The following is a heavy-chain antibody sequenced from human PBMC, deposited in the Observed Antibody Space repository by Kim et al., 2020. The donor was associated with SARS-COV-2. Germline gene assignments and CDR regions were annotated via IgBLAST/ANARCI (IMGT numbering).Heavy chain of an antibody. CDR3: AREMFGAITMVRGVNTAAFDI. CDR1: GFTFSSYS. D-gene: IGHD3-10*01. CDR2: ISSSSSTI. Sequence: GGSLRLSCAASGFTFSSYSMNWVRQAPGKGLEWVSYISSSSSTIYYADSVKGRFTISRDNAKNSLYLQMNSLRDEDTAVYYCAREMFGAITMVRGVNTAAFDIWGQGTMVTVSS. J-gene: IGHJ3*02. V-gene: IGHV3-48*02.